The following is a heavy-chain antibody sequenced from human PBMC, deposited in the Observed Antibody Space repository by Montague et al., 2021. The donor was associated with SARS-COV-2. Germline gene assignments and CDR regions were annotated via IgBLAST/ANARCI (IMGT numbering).Heavy chain of an antibody. J-gene: IGHJ4*02. V-gene: IGHV4-59*01. CDR1: GGSIRSYY. Sequence: SETLSLTSSFSGGSIRSYYWSWIRLPPGKALEWLGYIYYTGETTQNPSLKSRVTISVDTSRSQFSLRLTSVTAADTAVYFCARFWSGYVDKWSQGTLVTVSS. CDR2: IYYTGET. CDR3: ARFWSGYVDK. D-gene: IGHD3-3*01.